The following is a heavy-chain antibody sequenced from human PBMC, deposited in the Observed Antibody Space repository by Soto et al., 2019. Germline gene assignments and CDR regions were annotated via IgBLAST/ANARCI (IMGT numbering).Heavy chain of an antibody. CDR3: AKDPYYYDSSGPDY. V-gene: IGHV3-23*01. J-gene: IGHJ4*02. CDR1: GFTFSSYA. CDR2: ISGSGGST. Sequence: EVQLLESGGGLVQPGGSLRLSCAASGFTFSSYAMSWVRQAPGKGLEWVSAISGSGGSTHYADSVKGRFTISRDNSKNTLFLQMNSLRAEDTALYYCAKDPYYYDSSGPDYWGQGTLVTVSS. D-gene: IGHD3-22*01.